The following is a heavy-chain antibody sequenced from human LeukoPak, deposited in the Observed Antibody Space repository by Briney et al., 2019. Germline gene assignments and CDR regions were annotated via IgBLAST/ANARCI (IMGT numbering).Heavy chain of an antibody. J-gene: IGHJ6*02. CDR3: ARDHSVTSRYYYYGMDV. CDR2: IYYSGST. Sequence: SETLSLTCTVSGGSISSSSYYWGWIRRHPGKGLEWIGYIYYSGSTYCNPSLKSRVTISVDTSKNQFSLKLSSVTAADTAVYYCARDHSVTSRYYYYGMDVWGQGTTVTVSS. D-gene: IGHD4-11*01. V-gene: IGHV4-31*03. CDR1: GGSISSSSYY.